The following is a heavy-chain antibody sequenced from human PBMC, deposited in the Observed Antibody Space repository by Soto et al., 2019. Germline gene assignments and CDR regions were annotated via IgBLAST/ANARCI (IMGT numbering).Heavy chain of an antibody. D-gene: IGHD3-22*01. CDR2: INHSGST. CDR1: GGSCSGFY. V-gene: IGHV4-34*01. J-gene: IGHJ4*02. Sequence: SETVSLTGAVDGGSCSGFYWSWIRQPTGKGLEWIGEINHSGSTNYNPSLKSRVALSLDTSNNQFSLTLSSVTAADTAIYYCASQDYDKSVYYFDYWRRGTLVTVSS. CDR3: ASQDYDKSVYYFDY.